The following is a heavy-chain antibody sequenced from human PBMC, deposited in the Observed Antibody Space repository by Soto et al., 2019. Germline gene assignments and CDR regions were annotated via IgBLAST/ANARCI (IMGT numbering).Heavy chain of an antibody. CDR1: AFTFSDYS. CDR2: ISGDGSKK. D-gene: IGHD3-10*01. CDR3: GRDLGGSGTPLGYYGMDV. V-gene: IGHV3-30*04. Sequence: QVQLVESGGGVVQPGKSLRLSCVASAFTFSDYSMHWVRQAPGKGLEWVAAISGDGSKKSYADSVKGRATISRDNAKNTLYLQMDNLKGEDTAVYFCGRDLGGSGTPLGYYGMDVWGRGTTVTVSS. J-gene: IGHJ6*02.